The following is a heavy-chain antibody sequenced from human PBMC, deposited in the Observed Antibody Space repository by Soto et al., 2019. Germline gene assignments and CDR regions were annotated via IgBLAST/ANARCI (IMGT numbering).Heavy chain of an antibody. CDR1: EFTFISSF. J-gene: IGHJ4*02. D-gene: IGHD6-19*01. V-gene: IGHV3-7*03. CDR3: ASYFRGSGRYFFDH. CDR2: INQDGSGT. Sequence: GGSLRLSCIASEFTFISSFMGWVGQAPGKGLEWVANINQDGSGTYYVDSVKGRFTISTDNAKNSLYLQMNSLRAEDTAVYYCASYFRGSGRYFFDHWGQGTLVTVSS.